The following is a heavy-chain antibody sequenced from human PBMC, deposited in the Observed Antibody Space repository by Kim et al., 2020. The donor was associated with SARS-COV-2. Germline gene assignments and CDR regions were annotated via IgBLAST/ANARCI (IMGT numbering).Heavy chain of an antibody. Sequence: VKGPFTNSRDNSTNTLYLQMNSLRAEDTAVYYCARELRITMVRGVIKAFDIWGQGTMVTVSS. V-gene: IGHV3-30*07. J-gene: IGHJ3*02. CDR3: ARELRITMVRGVIKAFDI. D-gene: IGHD3-10*01.